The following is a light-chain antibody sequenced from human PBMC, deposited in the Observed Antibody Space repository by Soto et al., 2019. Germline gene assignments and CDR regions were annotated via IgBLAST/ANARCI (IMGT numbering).Light chain of an antibody. Sequence: QSALTQPASVSGSPGQSITISCTGTSSDVGGYNYVSWYQQHPGKAPKLMIYEVSNRPSGVSNRFSGSKSVNTASLTISGLLAEDEDDYYYSTYTSSSIDYVFGAGTKVTVL. V-gene: IGLV2-14*01. J-gene: IGLJ1*01. CDR1: SSDVGGYNY. CDR2: EVS. CDR3: STYTSSSIDYV.